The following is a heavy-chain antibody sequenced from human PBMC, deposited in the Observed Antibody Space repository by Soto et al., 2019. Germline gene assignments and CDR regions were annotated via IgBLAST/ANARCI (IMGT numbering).Heavy chain of an antibody. Sequence: QVQLLQSGAEVKKPGSSVRVSCEASGGTFRTYAISWVRQAPGQGLEWMGEIIPIFGTVNYAQKIQGRVTITAVESTTTVYMALRSLRSQHTAVYYCAKGAVAAPPTSYYYYPMDVLCQATTVTVSS. V-gene: IGHV1-69*12. CDR3: AKGAVAAPPTSYYYYPMDV. D-gene: IGHD6-19*01. CDR1: GGTFRTYA. J-gene: IGHJ6*02. CDR2: IIPIFGTV.